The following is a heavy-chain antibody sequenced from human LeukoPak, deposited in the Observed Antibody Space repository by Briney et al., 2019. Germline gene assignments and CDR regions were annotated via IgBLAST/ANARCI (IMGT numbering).Heavy chain of an antibody. J-gene: IGHJ6*03. V-gene: IGHV5-51*01. CDR3: ARHYYGLGRGYYYYYMDV. Sequence: GESLKISCKGSGSRFTSYWIGWVRQMPGKGLEWMGIIYPGDSDTRYSPSFQGQVTISADKSISTAYLQWSSLKASDTAMYYCARHYYGLGRGYYYYYMDVWGKGTTVTISS. CDR2: IYPGDSDT. D-gene: IGHD3-10*01. CDR1: GSRFTSYW.